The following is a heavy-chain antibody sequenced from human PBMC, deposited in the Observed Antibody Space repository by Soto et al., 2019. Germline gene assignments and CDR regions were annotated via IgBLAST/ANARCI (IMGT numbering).Heavy chain of an antibody. CDR3: SRNPSDGSGRRDY. Sequence: GASVKVSCKGTGYTFTRHPIRWVRQAPGQGLEWMGWIGPSTGYTDYAPKFQGRITMTTDTSTTTVYMELRNLTSDDAAMYSCSRNPSDGSGRRDYWDRGRLVAVAS. CDR1: GYTFTRHP. V-gene: IGHV1-18*01. D-gene: IGHD6-19*01. J-gene: IGHJ4*01. CDR2: IGPSTGYT.